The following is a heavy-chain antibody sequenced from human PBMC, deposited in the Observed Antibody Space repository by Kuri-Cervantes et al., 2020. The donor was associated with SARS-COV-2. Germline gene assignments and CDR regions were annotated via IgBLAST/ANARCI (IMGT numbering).Heavy chain of an antibody. D-gene: IGHD3-3*01. J-gene: IGHJ3*02. CDR2: IYYSGST. CDR3: ARALWSGYCTFDI. Sequence: GSLRLSCTVAGGSISSYYWSWIRQPPGKGLEWIGYIYYSGSTNYNPSLKSRVTISVDTSKNHFSLKLSSVTAADTAVYYCARALWSGYCTFDIWGQGTIVTVSS. V-gene: IGHV4-59*01. CDR1: GGSISSYY.